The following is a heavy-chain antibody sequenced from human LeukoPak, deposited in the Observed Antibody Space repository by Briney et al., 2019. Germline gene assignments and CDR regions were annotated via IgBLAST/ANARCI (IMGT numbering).Heavy chain of an antibody. V-gene: IGHV4-34*01. CDR1: GGSFSGYY. CDR2: INHSGST. Sequence: SETLSLTCAVYGGSFSGYYWSWIRQPPGKGLEWIGEINHSGSTNYNPSLKSRVTISVDTSKNQFSLKLSSVTAADTAVYYCASGVVPVAIGKAAVNWFDPWGQGTLVTVSS. J-gene: IGHJ5*02. CDR3: ASGVVPVAIGKAAVNWFDP. D-gene: IGHD2-2*01.